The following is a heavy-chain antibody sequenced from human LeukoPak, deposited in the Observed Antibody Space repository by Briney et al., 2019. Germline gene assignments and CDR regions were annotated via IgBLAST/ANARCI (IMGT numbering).Heavy chain of an antibody. Sequence: ASVKVSCKASGYTFTSYGISWVRQAPGQGLEWMGWISAYNGNTNYAQKLQGRVTMTTDTSTSTAYMELRSLRSDDTAVYYCARDLEWLFYLDYYGMDVWGQGTLVTVSS. CDR1: GYTFTSYG. CDR2: ISAYNGNT. D-gene: IGHD3-3*01. CDR3: ARDLEWLFYLDYYGMDV. J-gene: IGHJ6*02. V-gene: IGHV1-18*01.